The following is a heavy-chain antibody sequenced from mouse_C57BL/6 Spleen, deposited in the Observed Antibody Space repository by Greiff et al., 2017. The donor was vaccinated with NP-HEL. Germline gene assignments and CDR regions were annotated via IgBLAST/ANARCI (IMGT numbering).Heavy chain of an antibody. Sequence: VQLQQSGPELVKPGASVKISCKASGYAFSSSWMNWVKQRPGKGLEWIGRIYPGDGDTNYNGKFKGKATLTADKSSSTAYMQLSSLTSEYSAVYFCARWSYDYDFAYWGQGTLVTVSA. CDR2: IYPGDGDT. CDR3: ARWSYDYDFAY. CDR1: GYAFSSSW. D-gene: IGHD2-4*01. V-gene: IGHV1-82*01. J-gene: IGHJ3*01.